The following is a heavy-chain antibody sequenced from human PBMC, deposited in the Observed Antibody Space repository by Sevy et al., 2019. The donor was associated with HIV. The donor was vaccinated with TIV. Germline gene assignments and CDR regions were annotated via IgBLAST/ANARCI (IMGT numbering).Heavy chain of an antibody. CDR1: GYTLTGLS. CDR3: ATTKDYYDSSGCPFDY. D-gene: IGHD3-22*01. Sequence: ASVKVSCKVSGYTLTGLSMHWVRQAPGKGLEWMGSFDPEDGEKIYAQSFQGRVTMTEDTSTDTAYMGLGSLRSEDTAVYYCATTKDYYDSSGCPFDYWGQGTQVTVSS. CDR2: FDPEDGEK. J-gene: IGHJ4*02. V-gene: IGHV1-24*01.